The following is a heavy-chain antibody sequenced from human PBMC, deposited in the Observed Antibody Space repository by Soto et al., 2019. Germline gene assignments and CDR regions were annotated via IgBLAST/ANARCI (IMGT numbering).Heavy chain of an antibody. CDR1: GGSISSSNW. CDR2: IYHSGST. J-gene: IGHJ4*02. Sequence: QVQLQESGPGLVKPSGTLSLTCAVSGGSISSSNWWRWVRQPPGKGLEWIGEIYHSGSTNYNPSRKSRVTVSVDKSKNQYPLKLSSVTTADTAVYYCARFRRLAAANLLYFDYWGQGTLVTVSS. D-gene: IGHD2-15*01. V-gene: IGHV4-4*02. CDR3: ARFRRLAAANLLYFDY.